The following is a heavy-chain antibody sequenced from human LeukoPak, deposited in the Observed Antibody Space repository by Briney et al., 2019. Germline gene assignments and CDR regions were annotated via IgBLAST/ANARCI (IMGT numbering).Heavy chain of an antibody. J-gene: IGHJ4*02. V-gene: IGHV6-1*01. CDR3: ARATSMNFDY. Sequence: SQTLSLTCGISGDSVSSNSVTWNWSRQSPSRGLEWLGRTYYRSQWKTDYSVSVKSRIVVTPDTSKNQFSLQLTSVTPEDTAVYYCARATSMNFDYWGQGALVTVSS. CDR1: GDSVSSNSVT. CDR2: TYYRSQWKT.